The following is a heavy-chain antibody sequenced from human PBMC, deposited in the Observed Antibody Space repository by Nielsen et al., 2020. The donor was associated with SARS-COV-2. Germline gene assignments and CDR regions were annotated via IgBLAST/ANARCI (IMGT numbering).Heavy chain of an antibody. Sequence: GGSLRLSCAASGFTFSRHWMHWVRQAPGKGLVWVSRINSDGSSTTYADSVKGRFTISRDYAKNTLYLQMNSLRAEDTAVYYCARAAPGLPFDYWGQGTLVTVSS. D-gene: IGHD3-16*01. CDR1: GFTFSRHW. CDR2: INSDGSST. CDR3: ARAAPGLPFDY. J-gene: IGHJ4*02. V-gene: IGHV3-74*01.